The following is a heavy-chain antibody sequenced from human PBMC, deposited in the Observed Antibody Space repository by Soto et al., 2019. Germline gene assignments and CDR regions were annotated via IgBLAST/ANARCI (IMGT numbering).Heavy chain of an antibody. Sequence: GGSLRLSCAASGFTFSSYDMHWVRQATGKGLEWVSAIGTAGDTYYPGSVKGRFTISRENAKNSLYLQMNSLRAGDTAVYYCARGGLLTHNPGALDYWGQGTLVTVSS. V-gene: IGHV3-13*01. CDR1: GFTFSSYD. J-gene: IGHJ4*02. CDR2: IGTAGDT. CDR3: ARGGLLTHNPGALDY. D-gene: IGHD1-1*01.